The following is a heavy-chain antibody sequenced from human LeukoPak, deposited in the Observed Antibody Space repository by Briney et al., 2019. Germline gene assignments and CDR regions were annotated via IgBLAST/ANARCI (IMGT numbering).Heavy chain of an antibody. V-gene: IGHV3-30-3*01. CDR3: ARDPWIAAAVPNMDV. CDR2: ISYDGSNK. J-gene: IGHJ6*02. D-gene: IGHD6-13*01. CDR1: GFTFSSYA. Sequence: GGSLRLSCAASGFTFSSYAMHWVRQAPGKGLEWVAVISYDGSNKYYADPVKGRFTISRDNSKNTLYLQMNSLRAEDTAVYYCARDPWIAAAVPNMDVWGQGTTVTVSS.